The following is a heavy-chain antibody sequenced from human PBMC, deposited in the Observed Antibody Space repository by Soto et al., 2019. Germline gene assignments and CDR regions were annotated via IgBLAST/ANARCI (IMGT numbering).Heavy chain of an antibody. D-gene: IGHD3-9*01. CDR3: ASDSWVLTGYPYYYMDV. J-gene: IGHJ6*03. Sequence: GGSRRLSCAASGFTFSSDSMNWVRQAPGKGLEWVSSISSSRSYINYADSVQGRFTISRDNAKNSMYLKMNSLRAEDTAVYYCASDSWVLTGYPYYYMDVWGKGTTVTVSS. CDR1: GFTFSSDS. V-gene: IGHV3-21*01. CDR2: ISSSRSYI.